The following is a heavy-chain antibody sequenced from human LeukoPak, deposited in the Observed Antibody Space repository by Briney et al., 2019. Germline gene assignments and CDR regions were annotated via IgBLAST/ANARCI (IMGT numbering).Heavy chain of an antibody. CDR2: IYYSGST. D-gene: IGHD3-3*01. CDR3: ARTYYDFWSGQIYYYMDV. V-gene: IGHV4-59*03. Sequence: PSETLSLTCTVSGDSISSYYWSWSRQPPGKGLEWIGYIYYSGSTKYNPSLKSRVTISLDTSKNQFSLKLSSVTAADTAVYYCARTYYDFWSGQIYYYMDVWGKGTTVTVSS. CDR1: GDSISSYY. J-gene: IGHJ6*03.